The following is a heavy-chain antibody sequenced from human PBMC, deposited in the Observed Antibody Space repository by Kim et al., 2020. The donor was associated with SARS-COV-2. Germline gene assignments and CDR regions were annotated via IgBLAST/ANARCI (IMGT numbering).Heavy chain of an antibody. J-gene: IGHJ4*02. V-gene: IGHV1-3*01. CDR3: ARSFGIAVAGVFDY. D-gene: IGHD6-19*01. Sequence: SQKFQGRVTITRDTSASTAYMELSSLRSEDTAVYYCARSFGIAVAGVFDYWGQGTLVTVSS.